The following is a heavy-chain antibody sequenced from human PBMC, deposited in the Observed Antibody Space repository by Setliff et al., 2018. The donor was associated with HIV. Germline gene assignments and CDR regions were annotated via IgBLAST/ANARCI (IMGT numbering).Heavy chain of an antibody. V-gene: IGHV4-34*01. CDR3: ARSHYGMMGNWYFDL. J-gene: IGHJ2*01. CDR1: GGSFSGYY. D-gene: IGHD3-10*01. CDR2: INHSGST. Sequence: PSETLSLTCAVYGGSFSGYYWSWIRQPPGKGLEWIGEINHSGSTNSNPSLKSRVTVSVDTSRNQFSLILKSVTAADTAVYYCARSHYGMMGNWYFDLWGRGTLVTVSS.